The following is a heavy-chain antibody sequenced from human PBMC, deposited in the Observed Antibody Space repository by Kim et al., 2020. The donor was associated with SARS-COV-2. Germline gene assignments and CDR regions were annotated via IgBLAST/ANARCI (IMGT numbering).Heavy chain of an antibody. Sequence: SETLSLTCTVSGGSISSSGFYWGWIRQTPGKGLEWIRSINHSGTRYNNPSLNNRVTTSVDTSKNQISLNLSSVTAAHTAAYYCVGQSKNNWHHFDLWGQGTLVPVST. D-gene: IGHD1-1*01. CDR3: VGQSKNNWHHFDL. J-gene: IGHJ4*02. CDR2: INHSGTR. CDR1: GGSISSSGFY. V-gene: IGHV4-39*01.